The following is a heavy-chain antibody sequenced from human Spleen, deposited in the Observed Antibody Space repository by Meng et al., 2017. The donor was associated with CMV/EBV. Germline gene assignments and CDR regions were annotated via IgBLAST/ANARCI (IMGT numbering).Heavy chain of an antibody. Sequence: ASVKVSCKVSGDTLAEISTHWVRQVPGKGLEWMGGFDPDHGETIYAQKFQGRVTMTGATSPDTVYMELRSLRPEDTAVYYCARAAWLALHLDSWGQGTLVTVSS. J-gene: IGHJ4*02. D-gene: IGHD6-19*01. CDR3: ARAAWLALHLDS. V-gene: IGHV1-24*01. CDR2: FDPDHGET. CDR1: GDTLAEIS.